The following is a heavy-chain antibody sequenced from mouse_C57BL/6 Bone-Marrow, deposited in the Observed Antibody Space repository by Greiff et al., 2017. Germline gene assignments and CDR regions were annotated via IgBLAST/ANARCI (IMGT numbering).Heavy chain of an antibody. D-gene: IGHD1-1*01. V-gene: IGHV5-6*01. CDR3: SRAYYYVSWFAY. CDR2: SSSGGSYT. J-gene: IGHJ3*01. CDR1: GFTFSSYG. Sequence: EVKLVESGGDLVKPGGSLTLSCAASGFTFSSYGMSWVRQTPDKRLEWVATSSSGGSYTYYPDSVKGRFTISRDNAKNTLYLQMSSLKSEDPAMYYCSRAYYYVSWFAYWGQGTLVTVSA.